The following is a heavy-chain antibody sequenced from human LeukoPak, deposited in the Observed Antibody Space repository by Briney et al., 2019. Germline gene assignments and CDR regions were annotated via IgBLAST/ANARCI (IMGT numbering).Heavy chain of an antibody. D-gene: IGHD2-2*01. CDR1: GFTFSSYA. CDR2: ISGSGGGT. Sequence: GGSLRLSCAASGFTFSSYAMSWVRQAPGKGLEWVSAISGSGGGTYYADSVKGRFTISRDNSKNTLYLQMNSLRAEDTAVYYCAKDIVVITAASDAFDIWGQGTMVTVSP. CDR3: AKDIVVITAASDAFDI. V-gene: IGHV3-23*01. J-gene: IGHJ3*02.